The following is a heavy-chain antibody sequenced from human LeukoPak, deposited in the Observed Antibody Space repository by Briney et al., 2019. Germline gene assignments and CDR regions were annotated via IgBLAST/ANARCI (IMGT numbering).Heavy chain of an antibody. D-gene: IGHD3-22*01. Sequence: GGSLRLSCAASGFKFSGCGMYWVRQAPGKGLEWVAFIRYTGSDKYYDESVRGRFTISRDNSKKILYLQMNSLRIEDTAVYYCAKNDDNSGYYFHPAVFWGQGTLVTVSS. CDR1: GFKFSGCG. CDR3: AKNDDNSGYYFHPAVF. CDR2: IRYTGSDK. V-gene: IGHV3-30*02. J-gene: IGHJ4*02.